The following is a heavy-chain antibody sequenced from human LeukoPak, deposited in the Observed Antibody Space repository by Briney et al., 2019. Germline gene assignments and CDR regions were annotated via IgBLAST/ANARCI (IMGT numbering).Heavy chain of an antibody. V-gene: IGHV3-30-3*01. CDR2: ISYDGSNK. Sequence: GGSLRLSCAASGFTFSSYAMHWVRQAPGKGLEWVAVISYDGSNKYYADSVRGRFTISRDNSKNTLYLQMNSLRGEDTAVYYCAKDQEIYGDYPYYYGMDVWGQGTTVTVSS. CDR1: GFTFSSYA. D-gene: IGHD4-17*01. CDR3: AKDQEIYGDYPYYYGMDV. J-gene: IGHJ6*02.